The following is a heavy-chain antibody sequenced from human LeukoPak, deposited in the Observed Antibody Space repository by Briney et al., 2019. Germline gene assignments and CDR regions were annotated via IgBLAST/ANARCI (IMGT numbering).Heavy chain of an antibody. V-gene: IGHV1-2*02. Sequence: ASVTVSCKASGYTFTSYDINWVRQATGQGLEWMGWINPNSGGTNHAQKFQGRVTMTRATSISTAYMELSTLRSDATAAYYCARALRPIAAGAQPTHHMDVWGKGTTVTVSS. CDR1: GYTFTSYD. J-gene: IGHJ6*03. D-gene: IGHD6-13*01. CDR2: INPNSGGT. CDR3: ARALRPIAAGAQPTHHMDV.